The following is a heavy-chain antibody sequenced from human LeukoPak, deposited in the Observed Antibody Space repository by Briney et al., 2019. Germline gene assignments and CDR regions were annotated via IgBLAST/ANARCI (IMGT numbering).Heavy chain of an antibody. CDR2: INPTGGST. CDR1: GYTFSSFY. J-gene: IGHJ4*02. V-gene: IGHV1-46*01. CDR3: ARQRADY. Sequence: ASVKVSCKASGYTFSSFYMHWVRQAPGQGLEWMGIINPTGGSTSYAQKFQGRVTMTTDTSTSTVYMELSSLRSEDTAVYYCARQRADYWGQGTLVTVSS.